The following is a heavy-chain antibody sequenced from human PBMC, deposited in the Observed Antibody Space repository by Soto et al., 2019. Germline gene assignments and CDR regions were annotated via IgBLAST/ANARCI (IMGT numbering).Heavy chain of an antibody. CDR2: FDPEDGET. CDR1: GYNLSELS. CDR3: ATDQTYYDSIRGPFDI. Sequence: ASVKVSCKVSGYNLSELSMHWVRQAPGKGLEWMGGFDPEDGETIYAQKFKGRITMTEDTSTDTAYMELSSLRSEDTAVYLCATDQTYYDSIRGPFDIWGRGTLVTVSS. D-gene: IGHD3-22*01. V-gene: IGHV1-24*01. J-gene: IGHJ3*02.